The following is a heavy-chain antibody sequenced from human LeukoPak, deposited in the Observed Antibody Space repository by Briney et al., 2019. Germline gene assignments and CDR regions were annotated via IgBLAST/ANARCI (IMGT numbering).Heavy chain of an antibody. CDR3: AKSRGYSYGFYDY. J-gene: IGHJ4*02. Sequence: GGSLRLSCAVSGFIFDDYAMHWVRQAPGKGLEWVSGITWGRDNLAYAASVKGRFTISRDNSKNTLYLQMNSLRAEDTAVYYCAKSRGYSYGFYDYWGQGTLVTVSS. V-gene: IGHV3-9*01. CDR1: GFIFDDYA. D-gene: IGHD5-18*01. CDR2: ITWGRDNL.